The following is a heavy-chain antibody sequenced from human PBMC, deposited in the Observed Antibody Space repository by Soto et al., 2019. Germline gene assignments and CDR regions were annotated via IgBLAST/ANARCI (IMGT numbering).Heavy chain of an antibody. CDR2: IKFDASEK. CDR1: GFTFDIYW. Sequence: GSLRLSCAASGFTFDIYWMSWVRQAPGKGLEWVATIKFDASEKKYVDSVKGRFTMSRDNAKTSLYLQMNSLRAEDTAVYYGVRVDTSGWLYYYYGMDVWGQGTTVTVSS. D-gene: IGHD6-19*01. V-gene: IGHV3-7*03. CDR3: VRVDTSGWLYYYYGMDV. J-gene: IGHJ6*02.